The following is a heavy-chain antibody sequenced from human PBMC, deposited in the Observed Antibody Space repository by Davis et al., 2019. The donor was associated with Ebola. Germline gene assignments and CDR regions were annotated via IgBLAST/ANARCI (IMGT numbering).Heavy chain of an antibody. V-gene: IGHV1-18*01. CDR1: GYTFTSYG. Sequence: ASVKVSCKASGYTFTSYGISWVRQAPGQGLEWMGWISAYNGNTNYAQKLQGRVTMTTDTSTSTACMELRSLRSDDTAVYYCARGWDYLYYYYGMDVWGQGTTVTVSS. J-gene: IGHJ6*02. D-gene: IGHD1-7*01. CDR2: ISAYNGNT. CDR3: ARGWDYLYYYYGMDV.